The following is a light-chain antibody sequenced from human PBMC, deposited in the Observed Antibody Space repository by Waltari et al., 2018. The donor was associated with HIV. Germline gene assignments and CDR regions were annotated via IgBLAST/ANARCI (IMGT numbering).Light chain of an antibody. Sequence: QSALTQPPSVSASPGQSVTISCTGTSGDIGAYNRVSWYLQPPGTAPKVIIYEVKNRPSGVPDRFSGSKSGSTASLTISGLQAEDEADYFCSSYKNNNTLVFGTGTKVTVL. V-gene: IGLV2-18*02. CDR3: SSYKNNNTLV. J-gene: IGLJ1*01. CDR1: SGDIGAYNR. CDR2: EVK.